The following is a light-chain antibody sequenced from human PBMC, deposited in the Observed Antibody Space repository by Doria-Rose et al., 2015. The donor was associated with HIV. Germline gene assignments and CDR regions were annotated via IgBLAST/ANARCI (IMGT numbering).Light chain of an antibody. J-gene: IGLJ1*01. Sequence: YQQYPGKAPRLMIYEDSKRPSGISYRFSGSKSGNTASLTISGLQAEDEADYYCCSYADSDTYVFGSGTKVTVL. CDR2: EDS. V-gene: IGLV2-23*01. CDR3: CSYADSDTYV.